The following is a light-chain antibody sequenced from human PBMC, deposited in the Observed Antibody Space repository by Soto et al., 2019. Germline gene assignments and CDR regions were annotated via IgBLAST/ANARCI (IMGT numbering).Light chain of an antibody. Sequence: EIVLTQSPGTLASSPGERATLSCRASQSVSSSYLAWYQQKPGQAPRPLIYGASSRAIGIPDRFSGSGSGTEFTLTISRLEPEDFAVYYCQQYGSSPYTFGQGTKVEIK. CDR2: GAS. CDR1: QSVSSSY. J-gene: IGKJ1*01. CDR3: QQYGSSPYT. V-gene: IGKV3-20*01.